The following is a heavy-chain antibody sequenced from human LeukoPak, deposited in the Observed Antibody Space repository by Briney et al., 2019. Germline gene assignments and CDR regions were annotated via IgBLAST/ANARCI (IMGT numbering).Heavy chain of an antibody. CDR3: ARDRVGESHDYFDY. CDR2: INHSGST. CDR1: GGSFSGYY. D-gene: IGHD3-10*01. Sequence: KPSETLSLTCAVYGGSFSGYYWNWIRQPPGKGLEWIGEINHSGSTTYNPSLKSRVTMSVDTSKNQFSLKLSSVTAADTAVYYCARDRVGESHDYFDYWGQGTLVTVSS. J-gene: IGHJ4*02. V-gene: IGHV4-34*01.